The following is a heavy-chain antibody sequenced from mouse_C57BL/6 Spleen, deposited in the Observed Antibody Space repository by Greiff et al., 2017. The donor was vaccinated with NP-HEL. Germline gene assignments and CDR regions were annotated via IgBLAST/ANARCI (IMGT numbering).Heavy chain of an antibody. D-gene: IGHD2-3*01. CDR2: ISDGGSYT. CDR3: ARDEDYDGYPFAY. V-gene: IGHV5-4*01. Sequence: EVQVVESGGGLVKPGGSLKLSCAASGFTFSSYAMSWVRQTPEKRLEWVATISDGGSYTYYPDNVKGRFTISRDNAKNNLYLQMSHLKSEDTAMYYCARDEDYDGYPFAYWGQGTLVTVSA. J-gene: IGHJ3*01. CDR1: GFTFSSYA.